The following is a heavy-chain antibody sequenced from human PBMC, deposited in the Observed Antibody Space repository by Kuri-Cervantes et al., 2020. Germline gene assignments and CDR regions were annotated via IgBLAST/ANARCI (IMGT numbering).Heavy chain of an antibody. CDR1: GFTFSSYA. CDR2: ISYDGSNK. D-gene: IGHD3-10*01. Sequence: GESLKISCAASGFTFSSYAMHWVRQAPGKGLEWVAAISYDGSNKYYADSVKGRFTISRDNSKNTLYLQMNSLRAEDTAVYYCLGVGDYWGQGTLVTVSS. J-gene: IGHJ4*02. CDR3: LGVGDY. V-gene: IGHV3-30-3*01.